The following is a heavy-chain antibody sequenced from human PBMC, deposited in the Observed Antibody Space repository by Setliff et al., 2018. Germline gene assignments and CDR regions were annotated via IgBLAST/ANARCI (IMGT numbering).Heavy chain of an antibody. CDR2: IYYSGST. J-gene: IGHJ5*02. Sequence: PSETLSLTCAVSGYSISSSHYWSWIRQPPGKGLEWIGYIYYSGSTNYNPSLKSRVTISVDTSKNQFSLKLSSVTAADTAVYYCARDVRYYYGSGSYYNDWFDPWGQGTLVTVSS. D-gene: IGHD3-10*01. CDR1: GYSISSSHY. CDR3: ARDVRYYYGSGSYYNDWFDP. V-gene: IGHV4-59*11.